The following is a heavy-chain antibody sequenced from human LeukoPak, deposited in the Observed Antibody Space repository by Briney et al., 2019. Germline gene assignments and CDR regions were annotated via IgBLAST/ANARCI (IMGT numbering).Heavy chain of an antibody. J-gene: IGHJ4*02. CDR3: ARPGLGSGWYYFDY. Sequence: GESLKISCQGSGYSFPTYWIGWVRQMPGKGLERMGIIYPGDSDTRYSPSFQGQVTISADKSISTAYLQWSSLKASDTGMYYCARPGLGSGWYYFDYWGQGTLVTVSS. D-gene: IGHD6-19*01. V-gene: IGHV5-51*01. CDR2: IYPGDSDT. CDR1: GYSFPTYW.